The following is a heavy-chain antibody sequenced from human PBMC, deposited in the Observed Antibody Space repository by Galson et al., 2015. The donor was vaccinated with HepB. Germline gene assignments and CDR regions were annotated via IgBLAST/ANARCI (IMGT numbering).Heavy chain of an antibody. V-gene: IGHV3-30*04. CDR1: GFTFSSYA. Sequence: SLRLSCAASGFTFSSYAMYWVRQAPGKELEWVAVISYDGSHKYYADSVRGRFTISRDNSKNTLYLQMNSLRAEDTAVYYCARETSWEPAVMLDYSGMDVWGQGTTVTVSS. D-gene: IGHD2-2*01. J-gene: IGHJ6*02. CDR3: ARETSWEPAVMLDYSGMDV. CDR2: ISYDGSHK.